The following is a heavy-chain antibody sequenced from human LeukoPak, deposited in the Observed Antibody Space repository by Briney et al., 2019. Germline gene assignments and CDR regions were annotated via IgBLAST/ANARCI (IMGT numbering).Heavy chain of an antibody. CDR3: ARDGTPGTTFRFDP. J-gene: IGHJ5*02. CDR2: ISGYNGNT. CDR1: GYTFTSYY. D-gene: IGHD1-1*01. V-gene: IGHV1-18*04. Sequence: ASVKVSCKASGYTFTSYYMHWVRQAPGQGLEWMGWISGYNGNTNYAQKFQARVTMTTDTSTTTAYMELRSLRSDDTAVYYCARDGTPGTTFRFDPWGQGTLVIVSS.